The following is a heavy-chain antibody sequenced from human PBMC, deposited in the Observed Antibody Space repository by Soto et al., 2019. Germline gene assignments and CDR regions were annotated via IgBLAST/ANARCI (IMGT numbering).Heavy chain of an antibody. CDR1: GFTFDDYA. CDR2: ITWNSGII. V-gene: IGHV3-9*01. Sequence: EVPLLESGGDLVQPGRSLRLSCAASGFTFDDYALFWVRQAPGKGLEWVSGITWNSGIIGYADSVKGRFTISRDNTKNSLYLQMNSLRVDDTAFYYCAKGIGYGSGSHFDHWGQGILVTVSP. CDR3: AKGIGYGSGSHFDH. D-gene: IGHD3-10*01. J-gene: IGHJ4*02.